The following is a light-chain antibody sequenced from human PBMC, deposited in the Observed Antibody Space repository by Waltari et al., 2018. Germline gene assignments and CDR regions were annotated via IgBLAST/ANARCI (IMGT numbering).Light chain of an antibody. Sequence: DIQMTQSPSTLSASVGDRVTITCRASQSISDWLAGYQQKPGKAPKVLIYKASTLESGVPSRFRGSGSGTEFTLTISSLQPDDFATYYCQQYNTYSTSWTFGQGTKVEIK. J-gene: IGKJ1*01. CDR2: KAS. CDR1: QSISDW. CDR3: QQYNTYSTSWT. V-gene: IGKV1-5*03.